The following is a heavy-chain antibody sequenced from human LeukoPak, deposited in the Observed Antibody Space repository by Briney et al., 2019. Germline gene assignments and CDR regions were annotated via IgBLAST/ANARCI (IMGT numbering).Heavy chain of an antibody. CDR2: IYYSGST. CDR3: AIRGYCSGGSCYSFDY. Sequence: PSETLSLTCTVSGGSISDYYWSWIRQPPGKGLEYIGHIYYSGSTNYNPSLKSRVTILVDTSKNQFSLRLSSVTAADTAIYYCAIRGYCSGGSCYSFDYWGQGTLVTVSS. J-gene: IGHJ4*02. D-gene: IGHD2-15*01. CDR1: GGSISDYY. V-gene: IGHV4-59*08.